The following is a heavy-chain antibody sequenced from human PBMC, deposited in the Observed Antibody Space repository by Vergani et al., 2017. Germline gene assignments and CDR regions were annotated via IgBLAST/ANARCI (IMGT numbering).Heavy chain of an antibody. Sequence: QVQLQQWGAGLLKPSETLSLTCAVYGGSFSGYYWSWIRQPPGKGLEWIGEINHSGSTNYNPSLKSRVTISVDTSKNQFSLKLSSVTAADTAVYYCARDRLRFLEWFRAFDIWGQGTMVTVSS. CDR3: ARDRLRFLEWFRAFDI. J-gene: IGHJ3*02. CDR1: GGSFSGYY. CDR2: INHSGST. V-gene: IGHV4-34*01. D-gene: IGHD3-3*01.